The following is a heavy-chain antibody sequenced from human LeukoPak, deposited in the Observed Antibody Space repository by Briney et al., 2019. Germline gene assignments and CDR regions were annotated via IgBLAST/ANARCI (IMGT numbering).Heavy chain of an antibody. CDR2: INQDGTEK. J-gene: IGHJ4*02. CDR1: GFTFISYW. CDR3: VKVAKYYYGSETYYFFEH. V-gene: IGHV3-7*01. Sequence: GGSLRLSCAASGFTFISYWMSWVRQLPGKGLEWVANINQDGTEKYYVDSVKGRFTISRDNAKNSLDLQMNSLRVEDTGIYYCVKVAKYYYGSETYYFFEHWGQGTPVTASS. D-gene: IGHD3-10*01.